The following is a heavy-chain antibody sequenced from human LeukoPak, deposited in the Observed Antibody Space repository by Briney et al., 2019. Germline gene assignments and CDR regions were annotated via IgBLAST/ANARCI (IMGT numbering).Heavy chain of an antibody. D-gene: IGHD6-13*01. CDR2: IYYSGST. Sequence: SETLSLTCTVSGGSISSNIYYWAWIRQPPGKGLEWIGSIYYSGSTYYNPSLKSRVTISVDTSKNQFSLKLSSVTAADTAVYYCARDIYPPDDTPSSSWYREFGYWGQGTLVTVSS. CDR1: GGSISSNIYY. J-gene: IGHJ4*02. V-gene: IGHV4-39*07. CDR3: ARDIYPPDDTPSSSWYREFGY.